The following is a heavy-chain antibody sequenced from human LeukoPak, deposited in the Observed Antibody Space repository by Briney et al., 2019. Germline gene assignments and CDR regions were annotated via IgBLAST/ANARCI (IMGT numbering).Heavy chain of an antibody. V-gene: IGHV3-48*03. Sequence: GGSLRLSCAASGFTFSSYEMNWVRQAPGKGLEWVSYIGSRGTTIYYADSVKGRFTISRDNSKNTLYLRMNSLRAEDTAVYYCAKVYGAVAGLSYFDYWGQGTLVTVSS. CDR3: AKVYGAVAGLSYFDY. J-gene: IGHJ4*02. D-gene: IGHD6-19*01. CDR1: GFTFSSYE. CDR2: IGSRGTTI.